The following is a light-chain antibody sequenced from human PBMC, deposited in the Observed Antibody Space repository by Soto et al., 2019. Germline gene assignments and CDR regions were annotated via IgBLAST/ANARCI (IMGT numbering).Light chain of an antibody. CDR2: AAS. Sequence: DIQMTQSPSSLSASVEDRVTITCRASQGISHYLAWYQKKPGKDPKILIYAASSLQSGVPSRFSGSGSGTDFNLTISSLQTEDFATYECQQSYSTTFTFGQGTRLEIK. J-gene: IGKJ5*01. CDR1: QGISHY. CDR3: QQSYSTTFT. V-gene: IGKV1-39*01.